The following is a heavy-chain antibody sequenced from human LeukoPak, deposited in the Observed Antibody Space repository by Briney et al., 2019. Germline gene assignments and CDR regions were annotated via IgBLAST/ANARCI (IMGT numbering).Heavy chain of an antibody. D-gene: IGHD6-6*01. CDR2: IIPIFGTA. CDR3: ARGIAARQLDYFDY. V-gene: IGHV1-69*06. Sequence: SVKVSCKASRDTFSTYGLTWVRQAPGQGLEWMGGIIPIFGTANYAQKFQGRVTITADKSTSTAYMELSSLRSEDTAVYYCARGIAARQLDYFDYWGQGTLVTVSS. CDR1: RDTFSTYG. J-gene: IGHJ4*02.